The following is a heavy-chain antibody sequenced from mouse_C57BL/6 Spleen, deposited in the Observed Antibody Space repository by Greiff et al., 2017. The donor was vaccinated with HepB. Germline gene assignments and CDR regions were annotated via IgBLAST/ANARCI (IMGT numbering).Heavy chain of an antibody. CDR3: ARRSITTVVATDYAMDY. CDR1: GFTFSSYG. Sequence: EVQGVESGGDLVKPGGSLKLSCAASGFTFSSYGMSWVRQTPDKRLEWVATISSGGSYTYYPDSVKGRFTISRDNAKNTLYLQMSSLKSEDTAMYYCARRSITTVVATDYAMDYWGQGTSVTVSS. D-gene: IGHD1-1*01. V-gene: IGHV5-6*01. CDR2: ISSGGSYT. J-gene: IGHJ4*01.